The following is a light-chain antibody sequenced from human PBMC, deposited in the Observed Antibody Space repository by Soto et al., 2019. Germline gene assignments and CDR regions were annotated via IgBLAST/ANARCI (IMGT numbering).Light chain of an antibody. CDR3: QHYGSSWT. V-gene: IGKV3-20*01. J-gene: IGKJ1*01. CDR2: GAS. Sequence: EIVLTQSPGTLSLSPGERATLSCRASQSVSSSYLAFYQQKPGQAPRLLIYGASSRATGIPDRFSGSGSGTDFTLTISRLEPEDFAVYYCQHYGSSWTFGQGTKVDIK. CDR1: QSVSSSY.